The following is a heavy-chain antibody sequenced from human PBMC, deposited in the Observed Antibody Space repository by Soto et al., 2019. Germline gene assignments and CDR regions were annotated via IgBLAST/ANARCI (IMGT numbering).Heavy chain of an antibody. CDR1: GFTFSSYW. CDR2: IKQDGTAQ. J-gene: IGHJ4*02. Sequence: EVQLVESGGGLVQPGESLRLSCAASGFTFSSYWMTWVRQAPGKGLEWVANIKQDGTAQYYVGSVKGRFTISRDNAKNSLYLQMNRLRAEDTAVYYCGGSSGWPGVYDCWGQGTLVAVSS. V-gene: IGHV3-7*05. D-gene: IGHD6-19*01. CDR3: GGSSGWPGVYDC.